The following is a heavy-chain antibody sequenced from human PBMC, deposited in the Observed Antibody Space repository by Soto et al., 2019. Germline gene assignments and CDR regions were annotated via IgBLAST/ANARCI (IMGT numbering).Heavy chain of an antibody. CDR3: ARERWNYLQRYFDY. V-gene: IGHV4-31*03. CDR1: GGSISSGGYY. J-gene: IGHJ4*02. Sequence: QVQLQESGPGLVKPSQTLSLTCTVSGGSISSGGYYWSWIRQHPGKGLEWIGYIYYSGSTYYNPSLKSRVTISVDTSKNQSSLKLSSVTAADTAVYYCARERWNYLQRYFDYWGQGTLVTVSS. D-gene: IGHD1-7*01. CDR2: IYYSGST.